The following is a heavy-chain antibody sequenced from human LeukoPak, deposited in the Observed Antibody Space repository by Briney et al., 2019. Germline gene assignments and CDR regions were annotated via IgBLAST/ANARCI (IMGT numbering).Heavy chain of an antibody. V-gene: IGHV4-34*01. J-gene: IGHJ6*03. CDR2: INHSGST. Sequence: PSETLSLTCAVYGGSFSGNYWSWIRQSPGRGLEWIGEINHSGSTSYNPSLKSRVIISIDTSKNQFSLKLSSVTAADTADYYCARLLPRTGTTAYYFHNDMDVWGKGTTVTISS. CDR1: GGSFSGNY. CDR3: ARLLPRTGTTAYYFHNDMDV. D-gene: IGHD1-1*01.